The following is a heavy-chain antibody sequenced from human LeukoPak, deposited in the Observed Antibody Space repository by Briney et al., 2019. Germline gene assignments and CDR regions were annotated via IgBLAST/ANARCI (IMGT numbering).Heavy chain of an antibody. CDR1: GYSISSGYY. J-gene: IGHJ4*02. CDR3: ARNRGYYDSSGYYAVDY. Sequence: SETLSLTCAVSGYSISSGYYWGWIRQPPGKGLEWIGSIYHSGSTYYNPSLKSRVTISVDTSKNQFSLKLSSVTAADTAVYYCARNRGYYDSSGYYAVDYWGQGTLVTLSS. V-gene: IGHV4-38-2*01. D-gene: IGHD3-22*01. CDR2: IYHSGST.